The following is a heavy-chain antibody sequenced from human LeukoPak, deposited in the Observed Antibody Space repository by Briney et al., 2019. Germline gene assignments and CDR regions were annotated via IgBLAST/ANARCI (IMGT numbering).Heavy chain of an antibody. CDR2: IWFDGTNK. CDR1: GFPFKSYG. Sequence: GGSLRLSCEVSGFPFKSYGMHWVRQNPGKGLEWLALIWFDGTNKFYADSVKGRFTISRDNSKDTLYLQMSSLRAEDTAVYYCASHYLDYWGQGTLVTVSS. J-gene: IGHJ4*02. CDR3: ASHYLDY. V-gene: IGHV3-33*03.